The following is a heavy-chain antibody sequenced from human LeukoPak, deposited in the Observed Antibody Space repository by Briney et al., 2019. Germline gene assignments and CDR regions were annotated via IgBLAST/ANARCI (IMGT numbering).Heavy chain of an antibody. Sequence: PGGSLRLSCAASGFTFSSYAMHWVRQAPGKGLEWVAVISYDGSNKYYADSVKGRFTISRDNAKNSLYLQMNSLRAEDTAVYYCARVELVLGYWGQGTLVTVSS. J-gene: IGHJ4*02. D-gene: IGHD6-13*01. V-gene: IGHV3-30-3*01. CDR2: ISYDGSNK. CDR3: ARVELVLGY. CDR1: GFTFSSYA.